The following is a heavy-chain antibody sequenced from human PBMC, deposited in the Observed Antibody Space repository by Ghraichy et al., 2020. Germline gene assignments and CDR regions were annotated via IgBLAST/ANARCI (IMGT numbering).Heavy chain of an antibody. CDR1: GGSFSGYY. J-gene: IGHJ4*02. D-gene: IGHD3-3*01. CDR3: ARGPTAGAYYDFWSGYSSYYYDY. V-gene: IGHV4-34*01. Sequence: SETLSLTCAVYGGSFSGYYWSWIRQPPGKGLEWIGEVNHSGSANYNPSLKSRVTISVDTSKNQFSLKVNYVTAADTATYYCARGPTAGAYYDFWSGYSSYYYDYWGRGTPVTVSS. CDR2: VNHSGSA.